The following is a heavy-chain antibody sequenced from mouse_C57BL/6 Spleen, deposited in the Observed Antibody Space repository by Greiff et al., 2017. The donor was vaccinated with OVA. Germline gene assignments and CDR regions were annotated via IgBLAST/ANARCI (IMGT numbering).Heavy chain of an antibody. V-gene: IGHV1-26*01. CDR1: GYTFTDYY. CDR2: INPNNGGT. CDR3: ARGIYYYGSEWAWFAY. J-gene: IGHJ3*01. D-gene: IGHD1-1*01. Sequence: EVQLQQSGPELVKPGASVKISCKASGYTFTDYYMNWVKQSHGKSLEWIGDINPNNGGTSYNQKFKGKATLTVDKSSSTAYMELRSLTSEDSAVYYCARGIYYYGSEWAWFAYWGQGTLVTVSA.